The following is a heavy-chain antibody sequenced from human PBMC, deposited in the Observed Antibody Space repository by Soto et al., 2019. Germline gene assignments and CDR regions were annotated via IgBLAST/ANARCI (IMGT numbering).Heavy chain of an antibody. D-gene: IGHD2-2*01. CDR2: ISYDGSNK. J-gene: IGHJ5*02. V-gene: IGHV3-30-3*01. CDR3: ARDPLQNAYCISTFCYRLPWFDP. Sequence: QVQLVESGGGVVQPGRSLRLSCAASGFTFSSYAMHWVRQAPGKGLEWVAVISYDGSNKYYADYVKGRFTISRDNSKNTLCLQMNSLRAEDTAVYYCARDPLQNAYCISTFCYRLPWFDPWGQGALVTVSS. CDR1: GFTFSSYA.